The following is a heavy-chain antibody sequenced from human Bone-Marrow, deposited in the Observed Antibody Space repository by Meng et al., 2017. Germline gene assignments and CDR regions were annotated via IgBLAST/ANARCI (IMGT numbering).Heavy chain of an antibody. CDR3: ANSAPAGYYYYYGMDV. CDR1: GFTVSSNY. Sequence: GGSLRLSCAASGFTVSSNYMSWVRQAPGKGPEWVSVIYSGGSTYYADSVKGRFTISRHNSKNTLYLQMNSLRAEDTAVYYCANSAPAGYYYYYGMDVWGQGTTVTVSS. CDR2: IYSGGST. D-gene: IGHD6-19*01. V-gene: IGHV3-53*04. J-gene: IGHJ6*02.